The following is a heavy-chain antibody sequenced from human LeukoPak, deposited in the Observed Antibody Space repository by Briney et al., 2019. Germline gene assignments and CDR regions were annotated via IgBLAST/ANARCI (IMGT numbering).Heavy chain of an antibody. D-gene: IGHD3-22*01. V-gene: IGHV1-46*02. Sequence: ASVKLSCKASGYTLNSYYMHWVRQAPGQGLEWMGIINPSDGSAIYTQKFQGRVTLTTDTSTSTVYMELNSLRSEDTAVYYCARGFNYYDNSGYYQYYFDYWGQGTLVTVSS. J-gene: IGHJ4*02. CDR1: GYTLNSYY. CDR3: ARGFNYYDNSGYYQYYFDY. CDR2: INPSDGSA.